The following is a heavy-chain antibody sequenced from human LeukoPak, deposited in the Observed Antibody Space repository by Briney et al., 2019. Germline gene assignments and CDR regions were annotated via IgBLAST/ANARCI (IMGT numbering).Heavy chain of an antibody. CDR1: GFTFDDYG. J-gene: IGHJ3*02. CDR3: ARDQRGYYDSSGYSQGSTVHDAFDI. D-gene: IGHD3-22*01. Sequence: GSLRLSCAASGFTFDDYGMSWVRQAPGKGLEWVSGINWNGGSTGSADSVKGRFTISRDNAKNSLYLQMNSLRAEDTALYYCARDQRGYYDSSGYSQGSTVHDAFDIWGQGTMVAVSS. CDR2: INWNGGST. V-gene: IGHV3-20*04.